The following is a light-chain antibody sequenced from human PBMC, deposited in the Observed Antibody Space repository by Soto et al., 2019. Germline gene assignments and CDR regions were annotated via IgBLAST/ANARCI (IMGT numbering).Light chain of an antibody. CDR3: AAWDDSLSGVV. CDR1: SSNIGSNY. J-gene: IGLJ2*01. Sequence: QSVLTQPPSASGTPGQRVTISCSGSSSNIGSNYVYWYQQLPGTAPKLLISRNNQRPSGVPDRFSGSKSGTSASLAISGLRSEDEAEYYWAAWDDSLSGVVFGGGTKLTVL. CDR2: RNN. V-gene: IGLV1-47*01.